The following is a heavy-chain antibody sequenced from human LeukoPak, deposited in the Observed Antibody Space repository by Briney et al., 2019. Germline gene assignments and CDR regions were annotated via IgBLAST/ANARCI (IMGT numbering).Heavy chain of an antibody. CDR2: IRYDGSNK. D-gene: IGHD2-2*01. Sequence: PGGSLRLSCAASGFTFSSYGMHWVRQAPGKGLEWVAFIRYDGSNKYYADSVKGRFTISRDNSKNTLYLQMYSLRAEDTAVYYCAKDQAYSSTSPDAFDIWGQGTMVTVSS. J-gene: IGHJ3*02. V-gene: IGHV3-30*02. CDR3: AKDQAYSSTSPDAFDI. CDR1: GFTFSSYG.